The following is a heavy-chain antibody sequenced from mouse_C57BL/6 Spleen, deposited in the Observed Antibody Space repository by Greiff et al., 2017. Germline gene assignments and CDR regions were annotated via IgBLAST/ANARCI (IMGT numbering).Heavy chain of an antibody. CDR3: ARASTYAMDY. CDR1: GYTFTSYW. J-gene: IGHJ4*01. CDR2: IDPSDSYT. V-gene: IGHV1-69*01. D-gene: IGHD2-1*01. Sequence: VQLQQPGAELVMPGASVKLSSKASGYTFTSYWMHWVKQRPGQGLEWIGEIDPSDSYTNYNQKFKGKSTLTVDKSSSTAYMQLSSLTSEDSAVYYCARASTYAMDYWGQGTSVTVSS.